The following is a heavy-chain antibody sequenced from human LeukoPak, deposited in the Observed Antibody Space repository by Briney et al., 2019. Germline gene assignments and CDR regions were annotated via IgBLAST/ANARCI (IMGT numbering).Heavy chain of an antibody. CDR2: IYPGDSDN. Sequence: GESLKISCKGSGYSFTSYWIGWVRQTPGQGLEWMGIIYPGDSDNRYSRSLQGKITISDDESLSNAYLQWSSMKASDTAMYYCERVLANFGDGEIYYHYGMDVWGQGTTVTVSS. J-gene: IGHJ6*02. D-gene: IGHD2-21*01. CDR1: GYSFTSYW. V-gene: IGHV5-51*01. CDR3: ERVLANFGDGEIYYHYGMDV.